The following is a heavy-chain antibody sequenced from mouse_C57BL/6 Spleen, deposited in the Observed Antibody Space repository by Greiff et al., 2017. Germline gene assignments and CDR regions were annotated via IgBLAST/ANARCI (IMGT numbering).Heavy chain of an antibody. Sequence: QVQLQQPGAELVKPGASVKMSCKASGYTFTSYWITWVKQRPGQGLEWIGDIYPGSGSTNYNEKFKSKATLTVDTSSSTAYMQLSSLTSEDSAVYYWARERDDHAGFAYWGQGTLVTVSA. J-gene: IGHJ3*01. CDR2: IYPGSGST. V-gene: IGHV1-55*01. CDR1: GYTFTSYW. D-gene: IGHD2-4*01. CDR3: ARERDDHAGFAY.